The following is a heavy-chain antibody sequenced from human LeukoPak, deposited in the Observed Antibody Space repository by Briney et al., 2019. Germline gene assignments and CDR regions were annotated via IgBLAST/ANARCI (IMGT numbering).Heavy chain of an antibody. D-gene: IGHD3-10*01. Sequence: PGGSLRFSCAASGFTFSSYWMSWVRQAPGKGLEWVANIKQDGSEKYYVDSVKGRFTISRDNAKNSLYLQMNSLRAEDTAVYYCARDRRFGELYYYYYYGMDVWGQGTTVTVSS. J-gene: IGHJ6*02. CDR3: ARDRRFGELYYYYYYGMDV. CDR2: IKQDGSEK. V-gene: IGHV3-7*01. CDR1: GFTFSSYW.